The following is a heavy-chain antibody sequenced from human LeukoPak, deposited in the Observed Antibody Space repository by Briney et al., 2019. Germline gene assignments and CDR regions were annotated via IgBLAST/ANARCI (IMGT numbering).Heavy chain of an antibody. Sequence: LRLSCAASGFTFSSYAMSWVRQAPGKGLEWIGYIYYSGSTYYNPSLKSRVTISVDTSKNQFSLKLSSVTAADTAVYYCARGGVVVPAAIGHGWFDPWGQGTLVTVSS. CDR2: IYYSGST. CDR3: ARGGVVVPAAIGHGWFDP. V-gene: IGHV4-30-4*08. CDR1: GFTFSSYA. D-gene: IGHD2-2*01. J-gene: IGHJ5*02.